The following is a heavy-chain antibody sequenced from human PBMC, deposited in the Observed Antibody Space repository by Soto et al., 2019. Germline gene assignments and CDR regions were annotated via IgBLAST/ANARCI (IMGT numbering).Heavy chain of an antibody. CDR2: IYHSGST. V-gene: IGHV4-38-2*02. CDR1: GYSISSGYY. J-gene: IGHJ4*02. D-gene: IGHD6-13*01. CDR3: ARDKSHLWYLDY. Sequence: SETLSLTCAVSGYSISSGYYWGWIRQPPGKGLEWIGIIYHSGSTYYNPSLKSRVTISVDTSKNQFSLKLSSVTVADTAVYYCARDKSHLWYLDYWGQRTIVTVSP.